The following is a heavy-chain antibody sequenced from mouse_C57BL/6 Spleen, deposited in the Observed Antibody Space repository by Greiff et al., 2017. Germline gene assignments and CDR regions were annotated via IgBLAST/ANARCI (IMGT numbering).Heavy chain of an antibody. D-gene: IGHD2-2*01. CDR1: GYTFTSYW. V-gene: IGHV1-55*01. Sequence: QVQLQQPGAELVKPGASVKMSCKASGYTFTSYWITWVKQRPGQGLEWIGDIYPGSGSTNYNEKFKSKATLTADKSSSTAYMQLSSLTSEDSAVYFCAYGYDRGYAMDYWGQGTSGTVSS. J-gene: IGHJ4*01. CDR2: IYPGSGST. CDR3: AYGYDRGYAMDY.